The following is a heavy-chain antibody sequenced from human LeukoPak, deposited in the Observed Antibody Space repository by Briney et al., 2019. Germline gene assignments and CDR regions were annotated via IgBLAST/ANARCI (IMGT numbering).Heavy chain of an antibody. V-gene: IGHV4-34*01. CDR3: ARVGSELSLGMTLYSPSSFDY. Sequence: SETLSLTCAVYGGCFSGYYWSWIRQPPGKGLEWIGEINHSGSTNSNPSPKSRVTISVDTCKYQVSLKLSSVTAADAAVDYCARVGSELSLGMTLYSPSSFDYWGQGTLVTVSS. CDR2: INHSGST. CDR1: GGCFSGYY. J-gene: IGHJ4*02. D-gene: IGHD3-16*02.